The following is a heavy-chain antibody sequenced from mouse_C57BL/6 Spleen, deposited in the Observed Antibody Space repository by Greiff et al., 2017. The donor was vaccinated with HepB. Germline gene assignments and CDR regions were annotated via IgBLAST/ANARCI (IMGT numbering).Heavy chain of an antibody. CDR2: IAPSDSYT. CDR1: GYTFTSYW. J-gene: IGHJ4*01. Sequence: VQLQQSGAELVKPGASVKLSCKASGYTFTSYWMQWVKQRPGQGLEWIGEIAPSDSYTNYNQKFKGKATLTVDTSSSTAYMQLSSLTSEESAVYYGARSGRAPYAMDYWGQGTSVTVSS. D-gene: IGHD3-2*02. V-gene: IGHV1-50*01. CDR3: ARSGRAPYAMDY.